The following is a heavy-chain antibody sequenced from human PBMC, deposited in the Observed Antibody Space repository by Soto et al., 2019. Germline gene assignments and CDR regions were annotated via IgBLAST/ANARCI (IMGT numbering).Heavy chain of an antibody. CDR1: GGTFSSYT. J-gene: IGHJ6*02. D-gene: IGHD3-22*01. CDR3: ARGLEDSSGYEPYYYYGMDV. CDR2: IIPILGIV. Sequence: QVQLVQSGAEVKKPGSSVKVSCKASGGTFSSYTISWVRQAPGQGLEWMGRIIPILGIVNYAQKFQGRVTITADKSTSTAYMELSSLRSEDTAVYYCARGLEDSSGYEPYYYYGMDVWGQGTTVTVSS. V-gene: IGHV1-69*02.